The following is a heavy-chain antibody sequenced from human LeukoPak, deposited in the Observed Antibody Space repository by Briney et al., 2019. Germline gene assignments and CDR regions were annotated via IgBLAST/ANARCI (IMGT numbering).Heavy chain of an antibody. CDR2: IYHSGST. Sequence: SETLSLTCTVSGGSISSGGYYWSWIRQPPGKGLEWIGYIYHSGSTYYNPSLKSRVTISVDTSKNQFSLKLSSVTAADTAVYYCARDYNFYYYMDVWGKGTTVTVSS. CDR3: ARDYNFYYYMDV. CDR1: GGSISSGGYY. V-gene: IGHV4-30-2*01. J-gene: IGHJ6*03.